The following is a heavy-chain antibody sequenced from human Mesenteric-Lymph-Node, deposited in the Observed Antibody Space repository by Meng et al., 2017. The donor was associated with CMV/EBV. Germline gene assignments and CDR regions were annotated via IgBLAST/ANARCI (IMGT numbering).Heavy chain of an antibody. CDR3: ARGKVTGSAYYGMDV. D-gene: IGHD1-20*01. J-gene: IGHJ6*02. CDR2: IRQDGGEK. CDR1: GFTFSSYC. V-gene: IGHV3-7*01. Sequence: GGSLRLSCAASGFTFSSYCITWVRQAPGKGLEWVANIRQDGGEKYYVDSVKGRFTISRDNAKNSLYLQMNSLRAEDTAVYYCARGKVTGSAYYGMDVWGQGTTVTVSS.